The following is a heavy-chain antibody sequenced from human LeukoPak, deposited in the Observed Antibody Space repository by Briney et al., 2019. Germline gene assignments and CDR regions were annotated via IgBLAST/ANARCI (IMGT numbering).Heavy chain of an antibody. Sequence: GGSLRLSCAASGFTFSSSWMHWVRQPPGKGLVWVSRINSDGSSTTYADSVKGRFTISRDNAENSLYLQMNNLRADDTAVYYCARDRSGSYPYYFDYWGQGTVVTVSS. CDR1: GFTFSSSW. J-gene: IGHJ4*02. CDR3: ARDRSGSYPYYFDY. CDR2: INSDGSST. V-gene: IGHV3-74*01. D-gene: IGHD1-26*01.